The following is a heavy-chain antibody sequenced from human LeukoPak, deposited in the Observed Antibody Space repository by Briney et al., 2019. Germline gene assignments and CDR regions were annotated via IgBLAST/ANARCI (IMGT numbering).Heavy chain of an antibody. CDR1: GFTFGDYG. CDR3: AKDSNFDFWSGSPYYYYGMDV. Sequence: GGSLRLSCAASGFTFGDYGMHWVRQAPGKGLEWVSLISGDGGSTYYADSVKGRFTISRDNSKNSLYLQMNSLRTEDTALYYCAKDSNFDFWSGSPYYYYGMDVWGQGTTVTVSS. J-gene: IGHJ6*02. D-gene: IGHD3-3*01. CDR2: ISGDGGST. V-gene: IGHV3-43*02.